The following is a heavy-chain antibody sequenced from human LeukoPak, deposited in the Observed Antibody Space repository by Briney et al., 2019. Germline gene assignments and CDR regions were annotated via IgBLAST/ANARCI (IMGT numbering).Heavy chain of an antibody. D-gene: IGHD3-9*01. V-gene: IGHV1-46*01. Sequence: GASVKVSCKASTNTFTTYHMHWVRQAPGQGLEWIGIINPSGGTTNYAQKFQGRVNVTRDTSTSTVYMELSSLRSEDTAVYYCARGLRYFDWTQYYFDYWGQGTLVTVSS. CDR3: ARGLRYFDWTQYYFDY. J-gene: IGHJ4*02. CDR2: INPSGGTT. CDR1: TNTFTTYH.